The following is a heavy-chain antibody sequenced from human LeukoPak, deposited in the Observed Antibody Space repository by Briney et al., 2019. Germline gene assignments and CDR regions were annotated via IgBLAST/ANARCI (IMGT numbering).Heavy chain of an antibody. CDR1: GGSISSYY. J-gene: IGHJ4*02. V-gene: IGHV4-4*07. CDR2: IYTSGST. Sequence: NPSGTLSLTCTVSGGSISSYYWSWIRQPAGKGLEWIGRIYTSGSTNYNPSLKSRVTMSVDTSKNQFSLKLSSVTAADTAVYYCSTDSGRSYFYFDFWGQGTLVTVSS. CDR3: STDSGRSYFYFDF. D-gene: IGHD3-10*01.